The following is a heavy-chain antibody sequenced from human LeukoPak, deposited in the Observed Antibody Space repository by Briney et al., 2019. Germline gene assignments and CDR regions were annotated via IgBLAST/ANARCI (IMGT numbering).Heavy chain of an antibody. Sequence: SGPTLVNPTQTLTLTCTFSDFSLSTPGMGVGWIRQPPGKALEWLAFIYYNDDKRYSPSLRSRLTITRDTSKNLVVLAMTNMDPVDTATYYCAHLVVTIDWRSYFDYWGQGALVTVSS. CDR2: IYYNDDK. CDR1: DFSLSTPGMG. CDR3: AHLVVTIDWRSYFDY. V-gene: IGHV2-5*01. D-gene: IGHD3-9*01. J-gene: IGHJ4*02.